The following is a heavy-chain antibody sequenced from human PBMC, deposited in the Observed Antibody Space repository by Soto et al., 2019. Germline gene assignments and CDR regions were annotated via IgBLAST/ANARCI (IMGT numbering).Heavy chain of an antibody. CDR1: TFVFSVYS. V-gene: IGHV3-30-3*01. CDR2: ISHDGANK. D-gene: IGHD3-3*01. J-gene: IGHJ4*02. CDR3: ARDKDQYEFCGATLDS. Sequence: QVQLVESGGGVVQPERSLRLSCTTSTFVFSVYSLHWVRQAPGKGLEWVALISHDGANKYYADSVKGRFTISRDNSKDTLKLQMNSLRPEDTAVYFCARDKDQYEFCGATLDSWGQGTLVTVSA.